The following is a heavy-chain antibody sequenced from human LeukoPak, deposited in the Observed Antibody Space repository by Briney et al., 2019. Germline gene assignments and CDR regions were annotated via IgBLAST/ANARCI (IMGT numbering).Heavy chain of an antibody. CDR3: ARDLYNWNHDAFDI. V-gene: IGHV3-21*01. Sequence: GGSLRLSCAASGFTFSSYSMNWVRQAPGKGLEWVSSISSSSSYIYYADSVKGRFTISRDNAKNSLYLQMNSLRAEDTAVYYCARDLYNWNHDAFDIWGQGTMVTVSS. CDR2: ISSSSSYI. CDR1: GFTFSSYS. D-gene: IGHD1-1*01. J-gene: IGHJ3*02.